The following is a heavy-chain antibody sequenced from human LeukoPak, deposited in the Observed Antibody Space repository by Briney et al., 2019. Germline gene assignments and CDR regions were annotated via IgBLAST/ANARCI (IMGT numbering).Heavy chain of an antibody. J-gene: IGHJ4*02. CDR3: ARGDVLRYFDWLLGVRGGFDY. CDR2: IYYSGST. D-gene: IGHD3-9*01. CDR1: GGSISSYY. Sequence: PSETLSLTCTVSGGSISSYYWSWIRQPPGKGLEWIGYIYYSGSTNYNPSLKSRVTISVDTSKNQFSLKLSSVTAADTAVYYCARGDVLRYFDWLLGVRGGFDYWGQGTLVTVSS. V-gene: IGHV4-59*12.